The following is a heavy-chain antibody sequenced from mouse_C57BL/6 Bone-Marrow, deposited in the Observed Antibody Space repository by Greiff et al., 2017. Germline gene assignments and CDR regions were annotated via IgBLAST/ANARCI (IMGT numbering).Heavy chain of an antibody. Sequence: QVQLQQSGAELVRPGTSVKVSCKASGYAFTNYLIEWVKQRPGQGLEWIGVINPGSGGTNYNEKFKGKATLTADKSSSTAYMQLSSLTSEDSAVYFCARSDGSSLWFAYWGQGTLVTVSA. CDR1: GYAFTNYL. J-gene: IGHJ3*01. D-gene: IGHD1-1*01. V-gene: IGHV1-54*01. CDR2: INPGSGGT. CDR3: ARSDGSSLWFAY.